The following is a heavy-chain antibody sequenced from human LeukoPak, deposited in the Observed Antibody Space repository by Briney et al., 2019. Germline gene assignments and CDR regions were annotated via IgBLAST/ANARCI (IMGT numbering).Heavy chain of an antibody. V-gene: IGHV1-2*02. J-gene: IGHJ3*02. CDR2: INPNSGGT. D-gene: IGHD3-22*01. CDR1: GYTFISYD. CDR3: ARVKSYYYDTSDKDAFDI. Sequence: ASVKVSCKASGYTFISYDINWVRQVTGQGLEWMGWINPNSGGTNYAQKFQGRVTMTRETSTSTVYMELSSLRSEDTAVYYCARVKSYYYDTSDKDAFDIWGQGTMVTVSS.